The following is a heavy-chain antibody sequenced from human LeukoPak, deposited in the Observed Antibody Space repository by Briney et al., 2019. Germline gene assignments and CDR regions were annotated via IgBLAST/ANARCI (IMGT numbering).Heavy chain of an antibody. CDR1: GDSVSSNSAA. CDR2: TYYRSKWNY. D-gene: IGHD2-15*01. J-gene: IGHJ4*02. V-gene: IGHV6-1*01. CDR3: ARSSALDY. Sequence: SQTLSLTFAISGDSVSSNSAAWNWIRQSPSRGLEWLGRTYYRSKWNYDYAESVKSRITINADTSKNQFSLQLNSVTPEDTGVYYCARSSALDYWGQGTLVTVSS.